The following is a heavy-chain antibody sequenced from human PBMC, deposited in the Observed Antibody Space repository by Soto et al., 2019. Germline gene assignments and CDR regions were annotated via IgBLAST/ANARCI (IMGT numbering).Heavy chain of an antibody. J-gene: IGHJ4*02. CDR2: ISSSGSTI. D-gene: IGHD2-15*01. Sequence: GGSLRLSCAASGFTFSSYEMNWVRQAPGKGLERVSYISSSGSTIYYADSVKGRFTISRDNAKNSLYLQMNSLRAEDTAVYYCPTDTPQSPGPYWGQGTLVTVSS. V-gene: IGHV3-48*03. CDR3: PTDTPQSPGPY. CDR1: GFTFSSYE.